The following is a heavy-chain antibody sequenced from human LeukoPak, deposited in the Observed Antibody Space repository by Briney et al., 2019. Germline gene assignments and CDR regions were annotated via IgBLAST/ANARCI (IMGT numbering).Heavy chain of an antibody. V-gene: IGHV4-4*07. D-gene: IGHD2-2*01. CDR1: GVYISSYY. Sequence: SETLSLTCNVSGVYISSYYWSWIRQPAGKGLEWIGRIHTSGSTNYNPSLKSRVTISVDTSKNQFSLKLSSVTAADTAVYYCARDQEAYCSSTSCYEYYYYMDVWGKGTTVTISS. CDR2: IHTSGST. J-gene: IGHJ6*03. CDR3: ARDQEAYCSSTSCYEYYYYMDV.